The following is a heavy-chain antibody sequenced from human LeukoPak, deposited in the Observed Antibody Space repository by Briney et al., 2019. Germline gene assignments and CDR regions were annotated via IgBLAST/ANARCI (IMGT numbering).Heavy chain of an antibody. V-gene: IGHV4-4*07. Sequence: SETLSLTCTVSGDSISNYYWSWIRQPAGKGLEWIGRVYTTGSTNYNPSLKSRVTMSVDASKNQFSLKLSSVTAADTAVYYCARGAISFDPWGQGTLVTVSS. J-gene: IGHJ5*02. CDR1: GDSISNYY. CDR2: VYTTGST. CDR3: ARGAISFDP.